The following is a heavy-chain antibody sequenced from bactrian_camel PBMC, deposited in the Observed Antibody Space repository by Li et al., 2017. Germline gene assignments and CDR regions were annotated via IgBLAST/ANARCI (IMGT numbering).Heavy chain of an antibody. V-gene: IGHV3S53*01. CDR1: GMTYTICN. Sequence: HVQLVESGGGLVQSGGSLRLSCVANGMTYTICNMDWYRQAHGKGRELVARIGSDNATEYVDSVKGRFTSSQDNAKNTLYLQMNSLKPEDTAMYYCAADRWTLMQAPGDVGAYWGQGTQVTVS. CDR3: AADRWTLMQAPGDVGAY. CDR2: IGSDNAT. D-gene: IGHD3*01. J-gene: IGHJ4*01.